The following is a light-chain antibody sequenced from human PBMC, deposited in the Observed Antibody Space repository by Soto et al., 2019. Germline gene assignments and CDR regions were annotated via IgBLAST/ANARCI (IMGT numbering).Light chain of an antibody. CDR3: QTWGTGIQV. CDR1: RGHSSYA. V-gene: IGLV4-69*01. J-gene: IGLJ1*01. CDR2: LNSDGSH. Sequence: QSVLTQSPSASASLGASVKLTCTLSRGHSSYAIAWHQQQAEKGPRYLMKLNSDGSHYKGGGIPDRFSGSSSGAERYLTISSLQSEDEADYYCQTWGTGIQVFGTGTKVTVL.